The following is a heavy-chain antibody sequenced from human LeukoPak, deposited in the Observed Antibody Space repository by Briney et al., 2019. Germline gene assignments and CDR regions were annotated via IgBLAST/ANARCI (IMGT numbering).Heavy chain of an antibody. J-gene: IGHJ6*02. D-gene: IGHD3-10*01. CDR1: GFTFSSYW. V-gene: IGHV3-7*01. Sequence: HPGGSLRLSCAASGFTFSSYWMIWVRQAPGEGLEWVANIKQDGSEKYYVDSVKGRFTISRDNAKNSLYLQMNSLRAEDTAVYYCARAHYYGSGSQPYYYYGMDVWGQGTTVTVSS. CDR3: ARAHYYGSGSQPYYYYGMDV. CDR2: IKQDGSEK.